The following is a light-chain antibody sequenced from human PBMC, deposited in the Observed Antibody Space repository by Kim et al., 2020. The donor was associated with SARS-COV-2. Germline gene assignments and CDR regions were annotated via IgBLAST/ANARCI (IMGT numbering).Light chain of an antibody. CDR3: QSADSSGIG. CDR1: ALPKQY. V-gene: IGLV3-25*03. CDR2: KDS. J-gene: IGLJ3*02. Sequence: SYELTQPPSVSVSPGQTARITCSGDALPKQYAYWYQQKPGQAPVLVIYKDSERPSGIPERFSGSSSGTTVTLTISGVQAEDEADYYCQSADSSGIGFGGG.